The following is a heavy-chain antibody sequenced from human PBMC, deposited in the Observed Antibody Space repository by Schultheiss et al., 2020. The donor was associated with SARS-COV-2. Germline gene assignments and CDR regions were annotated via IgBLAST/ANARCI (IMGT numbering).Heavy chain of an antibody. V-gene: IGHV3-30*02. CDR2: IWYDGSNK. J-gene: IGHJ3*02. Sequence: GESLKISCAASGFTFSSYGMHWVRQAPGKGLEWVAVIWYDGSNKYYADSVKGRFTISRDNSKNTLYLQMNSLRAEDTAVYYCAKGGELDAFDIWGQGTMVTVSS. CDR1: GFTFSSYG. D-gene: IGHD1-26*01. CDR3: AKGGELDAFDI.